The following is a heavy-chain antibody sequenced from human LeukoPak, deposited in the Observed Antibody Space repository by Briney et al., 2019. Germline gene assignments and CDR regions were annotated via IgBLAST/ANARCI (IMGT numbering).Heavy chain of an antibody. V-gene: IGHV3-23*01. Sequence: GGSLRLSCAASGFTFSSYWMSWVRQAPGKGLEWVSAISNNGGYTYYADSVQGRFTISRDNSKSTLCLQMNSLRAEDTAGYYCAKQLGYCSDGSCYFPYWGQGTLVTVSS. J-gene: IGHJ4*02. CDR3: AKQLGYCSDGSCYFPY. CDR2: ISNNGGYT. D-gene: IGHD2-15*01. CDR1: GFTFSSYW.